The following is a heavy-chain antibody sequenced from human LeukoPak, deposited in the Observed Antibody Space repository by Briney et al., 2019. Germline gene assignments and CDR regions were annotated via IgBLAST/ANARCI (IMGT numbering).Heavy chain of an antibody. CDR1: GFTFSSYA. J-gene: IGHJ6*02. Sequence: GGSLRLSCAASGFTFSSYAMHWARQAPGKGLEWVAVISYDGSNKYYADSVKGRFTISRDNSKNTLYLQMNSLRAEDTAVYYCARYGARYGMDVWGQGTTVTVSS. CDR3: ARYGARYGMDV. CDR2: ISYDGSNK. V-gene: IGHV3-30-3*01. D-gene: IGHD4-17*01.